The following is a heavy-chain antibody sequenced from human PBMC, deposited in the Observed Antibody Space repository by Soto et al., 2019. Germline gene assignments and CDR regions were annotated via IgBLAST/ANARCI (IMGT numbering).Heavy chain of an antibody. Sequence: EVQLLESGGGLVQPGGSLRLSCAASGFTFSSYAMSWVRQAPGKGLEWVSVISGSGGSTYYADSVKGRFTISRDNSKNTLYLQMNSLRAEDTAVYYCAKGRGNCMSTSCYVGSDYWGQGTLVTVSS. CDR2: ISGSGGST. V-gene: IGHV3-23*01. J-gene: IGHJ4*02. CDR1: GFTFSSYA. D-gene: IGHD2-2*01. CDR3: AKGRGNCMSTSCYVGSDY.